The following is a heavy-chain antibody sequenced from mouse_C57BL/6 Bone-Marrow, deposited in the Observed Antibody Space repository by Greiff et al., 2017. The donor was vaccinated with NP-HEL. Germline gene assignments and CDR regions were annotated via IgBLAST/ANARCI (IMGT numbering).Heavy chain of an antibody. V-gene: IGHV1-39*01. D-gene: IGHD1-1*01. CDR1: GYSFTDYN. Sequence: VQLKQSGPELVKPGASVKISCKASGYSFTDYNMNWVKQSNGKSLEWIGVINPNYGTTSYNQKFKGKATLTVDQSSSTAYMQLNSLTSEDSAVYYCARRANYYGSRGDWYFDVWGTGTTVTVSS. CDR3: ARRANYYGSRGDWYFDV. CDR2: INPNYGTT. J-gene: IGHJ1*03.